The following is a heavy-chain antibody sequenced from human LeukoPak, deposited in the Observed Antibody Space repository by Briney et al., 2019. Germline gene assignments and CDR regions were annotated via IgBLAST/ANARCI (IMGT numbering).Heavy chain of an antibody. CDR1: VFTLITYS. Sequence: PGGSLRLSCAASVFTLITYSMNWVRQSPGKGLECVSSISPGSSHTYHAESVKGRFTISRDNAKNSLYLQINRLRAAHTAVYYCAAYSGLDSWGQGTLVTVSS. CDR2: ISPGSSHT. V-gene: IGHV3-21*01. J-gene: IGHJ4*02. CDR3: AAYSGLDS. D-gene: IGHD2-15*01.